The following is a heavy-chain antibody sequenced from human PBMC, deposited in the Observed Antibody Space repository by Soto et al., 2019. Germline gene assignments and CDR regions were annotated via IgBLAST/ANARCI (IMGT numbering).Heavy chain of an antibody. D-gene: IGHD6-19*01. J-gene: IGHJ6*02. CDR3: TTDETAVAGMPYYYYYGMDV. Sequence: GGSLRLSCAASGFTFSNAWMNWVRQAPGKGLEWVGRIKSKTDGGTTDYAAPVKGRFTISRDDSKNTLYLQMNSLKTEDTAVYYCTTDETAVAGMPYYYYYGMDVWGQGTTVTVSS. V-gene: IGHV3-15*07. CDR1: GFTFSNAW. CDR2: IKSKTDGGTT.